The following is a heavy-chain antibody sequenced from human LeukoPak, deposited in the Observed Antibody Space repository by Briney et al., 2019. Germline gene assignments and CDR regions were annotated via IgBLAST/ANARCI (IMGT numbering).Heavy chain of an antibody. D-gene: IGHD4-17*01. J-gene: IGHJ4*02. CDR1: GCTFNGYA. Sequence: GGALRVSCSASGCTFNGYAMHWVRQAPGKGLEYVSAISSNGGTTYHADSVKGRFTISRDNSQNTLYLQMSSLRDEDTAVYYCVKALSSTVTTKRKFDYWGQGTLVTVSS. CDR2: ISSNGGTT. CDR3: VKALSSTVTTKRKFDY. V-gene: IGHV3-64D*06.